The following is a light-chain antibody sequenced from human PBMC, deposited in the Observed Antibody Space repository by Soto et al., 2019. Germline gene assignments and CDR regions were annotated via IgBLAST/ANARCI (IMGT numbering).Light chain of an antibody. CDR1: QSASSNY. J-gene: IGKJ4*01. CDR3: QQYGRSPPLI. Sequence: EIVLTQSPGTLSLSPGERATLSCRASQSASSNYLAWYQQKPGQAPRLLIYAASTRATGIPDRFSGSGSGTHLTLTVSRLEPEDFAVSYCQQYGRSPPLIFGGGTKVEIK. CDR2: AAS. V-gene: IGKV3-20*01.